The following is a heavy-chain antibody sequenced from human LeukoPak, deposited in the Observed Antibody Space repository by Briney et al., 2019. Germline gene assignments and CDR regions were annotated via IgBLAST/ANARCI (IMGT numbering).Heavy chain of an antibody. Sequence: PSETLSLTCTVSGGSISSGGYYWSWIRQPPGKGLEWIGYIYHSGSTYYNPSLKSRVTISVGRSKNQFSLKLSSVTAADTAVYYCARVLRDYYYYYMDVWGKGTTVTVSS. CDR1: GGSISSGGYY. D-gene: IGHD3-3*01. J-gene: IGHJ6*03. CDR2: IYHSGST. V-gene: IGHV4-30-2*01. CDR3: ARVLRDYYYYYMDV.